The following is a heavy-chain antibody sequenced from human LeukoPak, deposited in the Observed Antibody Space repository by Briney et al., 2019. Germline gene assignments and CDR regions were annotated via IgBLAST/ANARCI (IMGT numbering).Heavy chain of an antibody. D-gene: IGHD2-21*02. CDR1: GYTFTSYD. Sequence: GSVKDSCKASGYTFTSYDMHSVRQAPGQGLEWMAIINASGDSTSYAQKCQGRVTMTRDTSTSTVYMELSSLRSEDTAVYYCASVLYCGADCYSGRYFFDYWGKGTLVAVSS. V-gene: IGHV1-46*01. CDR3: ASVLYCGADCYSGRYFFDY. J-gene: IGHJ4*02. CDR2: INASGDST.